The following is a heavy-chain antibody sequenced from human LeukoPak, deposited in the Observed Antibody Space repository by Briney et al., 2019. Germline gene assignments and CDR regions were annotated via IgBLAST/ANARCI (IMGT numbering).Heavy chain of an antibody. J-gene: IGHJ4*02. CDR3: ARAARVITIFGVVSIRTLYYFDY. V-gene: IGHV1-8*03. Sequence: ASVKVSCKASGYTFTSYDINWVRQATGQGLEWMGWMNPNSGNTGYAQKFQGRVTITRNTSISTAYMELSSLRSEDTAVYYCARAARVITIFGVVSIRTLYYFDYWGQGTLVTVSS. CDR1: GYTFTSYD. CDR2: MNPNSGNT. D-gene: IGHD3-3*01.